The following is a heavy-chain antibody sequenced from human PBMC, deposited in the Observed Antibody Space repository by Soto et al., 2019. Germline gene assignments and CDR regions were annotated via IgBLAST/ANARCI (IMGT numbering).Heavy chain of an antibody. V-gene: IGHV3-30-3*01. J-gene: IGHJ4*02. Sequence: QVQLVESGGGVVQPGRSLSLSCAASGFTFSSYAMHWVRQAPGKWLEWVAVISYDGSNKYYADSVNGRFTISRDNSKNTLYLQMNSLRAEDTAVYYCARDKSPYSSCWHNRNFDYWGQGTLVTVS. D-gene: IGHD6-19*01. CDR1: GFTFSSYA. CDR3: ARDKSPYSSCWHNRNFDY. CDR2: ISYDGSNK.